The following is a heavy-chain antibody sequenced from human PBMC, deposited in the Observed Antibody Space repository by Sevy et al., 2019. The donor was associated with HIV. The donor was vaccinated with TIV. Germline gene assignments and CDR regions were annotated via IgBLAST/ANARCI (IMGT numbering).Heavy chain of an antibody. CDR1: GFTFSSYG. J-gene: IGHJ6*02. V-gene: IGHV3-30*18. D-gene: IGHD2-15*01. CDR3: AQDLNPIVVVVAANPYYYGMDV. CDR2: ISYDGSNK. Sequence: GGSLRLSCAASGFTFSSYGMHWVRQAPGKGLEWVAVISYDGSNKYYADSVKGRFTISRDNSKNTLYLQMNSLRAEDTAVYYCAQDLNPIVVVVAANPYYYGMDVWGQGTTVTVSS.